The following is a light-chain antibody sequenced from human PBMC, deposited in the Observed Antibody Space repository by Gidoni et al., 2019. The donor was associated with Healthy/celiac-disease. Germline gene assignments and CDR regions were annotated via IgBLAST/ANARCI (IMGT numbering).Light chain of an antibody. V-gene: IGKV3-11*01. CDR3: QQRSNWPET. CDR2: DAS. J-gene: IGKJ1*01. Sequence: EIVLTQSPATLSLSPGERATLSCRASQSVSRYLAWYQQKPGQAPRLLIYDASNRATGLPARFSGSGSGTDFTLTISSLEPEAFAVYYYQQRSNWPETFGQGTKVEIK. CDR1: QSVSRY.